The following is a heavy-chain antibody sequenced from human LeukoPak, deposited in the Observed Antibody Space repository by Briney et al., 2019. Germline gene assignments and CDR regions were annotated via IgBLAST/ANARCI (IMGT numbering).Heavy chain of an antibody. D-gene: IGHD3-10*01. CDR1: GFTFSSYA. CDR3: AKDHSSGYPEAFDI. Sequence: GGSLRLSCAASGFTFSSYAMSWVRQAPGKGLEGVSAISGSGGSTYYADSVKGRSTISRDNSKNTLYLQMNSLRAEDTSVYYCAKDHSSGYPEAFDIWGQGTMVTVSS. J-gene: IGHJ3*02. V-gene: IGHV3-23*01. CDR2: ISGSGGST.